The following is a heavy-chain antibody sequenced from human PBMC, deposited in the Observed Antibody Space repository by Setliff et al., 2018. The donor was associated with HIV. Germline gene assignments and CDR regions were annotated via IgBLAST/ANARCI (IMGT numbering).Heavy chain of an antibody. CDR1: GYTFTNYG. D-gene: IGHD2-2*01. Sequence: ASVKVSCKASGYTFTNYGITWVRQAPGHGLEWMGWIGAKNDNTNYARQFQGRVTMTTDTSTNTVYMELRSLTSDYTAVYYCARPAATWDFDYWGQGTLVTVSS. CDR3: ARPAATWDFDY. V-gene: IGHV1-18*01. CDR2: IGAKNDNT. J-gene: IGHJ4*02.